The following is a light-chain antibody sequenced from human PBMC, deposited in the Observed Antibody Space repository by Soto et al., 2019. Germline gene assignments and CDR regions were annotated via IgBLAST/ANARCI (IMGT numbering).Light chain of an antibody. J-gene: IGKJ5*01. CDR1: QDISNY. V-gene: IGKV1-33*01. CDR3: QQYDNLPIT. Sequence: DIQMTQSPSSLSASVGDRVTITCQASQDISNYVNWYQQKPGRAPKLLITAASNLEKEVPSRFSGSGSGTHFTFTITNLQPEDLATYYCQQYDNLPITFGQGTRLEIK. CDR2: AAS.